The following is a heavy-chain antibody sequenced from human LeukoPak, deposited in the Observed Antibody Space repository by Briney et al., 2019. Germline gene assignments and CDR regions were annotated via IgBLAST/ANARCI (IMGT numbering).Heavy chain of an antibody. D-gene: IGHD6-19*01. V-gene: IGHV4-59*01. CDR1: GGSISSYY. CDR2: IYYTGST. CDR3: ALGIAVAGGNFDY. Sequence: SETLSLTCTVSGGSISSYYWIWIRQPPGEGLDWIGFIYYTGSTNYNPSLKSRVTISVDTSKNQFSLKLSSVTAADTAVYYCALGIAVAGGNFDYWGQGTLVTVSS. J-gene: IGHJ4*02.